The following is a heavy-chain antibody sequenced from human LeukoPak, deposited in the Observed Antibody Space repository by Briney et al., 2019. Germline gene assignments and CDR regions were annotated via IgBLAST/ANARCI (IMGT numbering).Heavy chain of an antibody. V-gene: IGHV1-2*02. D-gene: IGHD6-13*01. J-gene: IGHJ4*02. CDR1: GYTFTGYY. CDR3: ARQSPRGIAASPFDY. CDR2: INPNSGGT. Sequence: GASVKVSCKASGYTFTGYYMHWVRQAPGQGLEWMGWINPNSGGTNYAQKFQGRVTMTRDTSISTAYMELSRLRSDDTAVYYCARQSPRGIAASPFDYWGQGTLVTVSS.